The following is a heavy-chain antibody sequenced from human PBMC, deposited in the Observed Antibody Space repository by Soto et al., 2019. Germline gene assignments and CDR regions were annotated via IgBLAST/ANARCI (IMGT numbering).Heavy chain of an antibody. Sequence: SETLSLTCTVSGGSISSYYWSWIRQPPGKGLEWIGCIYYSGSTYYNPSLKSRVTISVDTSKNQFSLKLSSVTAADTAVYYCARQSRWSGYYFDYWGQGTLVTVSS. J-gene: IGHJ4*02. D-gene: IGHD3-3*01. CDR1: GGSISSYY. V-gene: IGHV4-59*08. CDR3: ARQSRWSGYYFDY. CDR2: IYYSGST.